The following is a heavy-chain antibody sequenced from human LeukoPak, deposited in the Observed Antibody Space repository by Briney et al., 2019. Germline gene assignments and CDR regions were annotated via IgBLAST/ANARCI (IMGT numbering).Heavy chain of an antibody. CDR1: GFTFSSYG. CDR2: ISGSGGST. D-gene: IGHD3-16*01. Sequence: PGGSLRLSCAASGFTFSSYGMHWVRQAPGKGLEWVSAISGSGGSTYYADSVKGRFTISRDNSKNTLYLQMNSLRAEDTAVYYCAKVMRDYVWGSPSDYWGQGTLVTVSS. CDR3: AKVMRDYVWGSPSDY. V-gene: IGHV3-23*01. J-gene: IGHJ4*02.